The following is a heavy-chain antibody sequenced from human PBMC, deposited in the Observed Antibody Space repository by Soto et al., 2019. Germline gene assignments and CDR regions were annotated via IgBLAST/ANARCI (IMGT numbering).Heavy chain of an antibody. CDR3: TKRPLLLRPFCDCDY. J-gene: IGHJ4*02. V-gene: IGHV3-15*07. Sequence: GGSLRLSCGASGFTFSNAWMNWVRQAPGKGLEWVGRIKSKTDGGTTDYAAPVKGRFTISRDDSKNTLYLQMNSLKTEDTAVYYCTKRPLLLRPFCDCDYWGQGTLVTVSS. D-gene: IGHD1-26*01. CDR1: GFTFSNAW. CDR2: IKSKTDGGTT.